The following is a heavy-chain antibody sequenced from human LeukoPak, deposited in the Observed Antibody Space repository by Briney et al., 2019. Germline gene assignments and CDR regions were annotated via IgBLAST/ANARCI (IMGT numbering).Heavy chain of an antibody. CDR2: IKPNSGGT. V-gene: IGHV1-2*02. J-gene: IGHJ3*01. Sequence: AASVTVSCKASGYSFTDYFIHWVRQAPGQGLEWMGWIKPNSGGTHYVQMFQGRVTMTRDTSISTVYMDLSNLKYDDTAVYYCARVHGGRELDAFDFWGQGTMLTVSS. D-gene: IGHD1-7*01. CDR3: ARVHGGRELDAFDF. CDR1: GYSFTDYF.